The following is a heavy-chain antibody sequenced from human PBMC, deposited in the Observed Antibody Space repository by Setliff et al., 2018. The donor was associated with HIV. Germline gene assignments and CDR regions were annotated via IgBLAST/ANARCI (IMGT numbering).Heavy chain of an antibody. Sequence: GASVKVSCKASGYTFTDYYIHWVRQAPGQGLEWMGWINPNSGGTNYAQKFHGRVTMTRDTSTSTVYMELSSLRSEDTAVYYCAREKAWWFGELLSDDAFDIWGQGTMVTVSS. J-gene: IGHJ3*02. CDR1: GYTFTDYY. V-gene: IGHV1-2*02. D-gene: IGHD3-10*01. CDR2: INPNSGGT. CDR3: AREKAWWFGELLSDDAFDI.